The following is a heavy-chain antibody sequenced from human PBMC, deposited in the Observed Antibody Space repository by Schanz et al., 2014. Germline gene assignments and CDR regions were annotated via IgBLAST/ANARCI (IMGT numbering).Heavy chain of an antibody. CDR1: GFTFSSYG. J-gene: IGHJ6*02. Sequence: VQLVESGGGVVQPGRSLRLSCAASGFTFSSYGMHWVRQAPGKGLEWVAVIWYDGNNKYYADSVKGRFTISRDNSKNTLYLEMNSLRAEDTAVYYCARSGVDVWGQGTTVTVSS. CDR3: ARSGVDV. CDR2: IWYDGNNK. V-gene: IGHV3-33*01. D-gene: IGHD3-10*01.